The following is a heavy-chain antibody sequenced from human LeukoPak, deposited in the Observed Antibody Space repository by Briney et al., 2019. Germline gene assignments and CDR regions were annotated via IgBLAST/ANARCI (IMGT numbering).Heavy chain of an antibody. V-gene: IGHV4-39*01. J-gene: IGHJ4*02. D-gene: IGHD3-3*01. CDR3: AGLDFWSGYYRVEYYFDY. CDR1: GGSISSSSYY. CDR2: IYYSGST. Sequence: SETLSLTCTVSGGSISSSSYYWGWIRQPPGKGLEWIGSIYYSGSTYYNPSLKSRVTISVDTSKNQFSLKLSSVTAADTAVYYCAGLDFWSGYYRVEYYFDYWGQGTLVTVSS.